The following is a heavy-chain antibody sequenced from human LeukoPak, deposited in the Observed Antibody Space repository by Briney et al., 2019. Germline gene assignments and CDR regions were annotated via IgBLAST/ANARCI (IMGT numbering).Heavy chain of an antibody. CDR3: ARTVTLGNWYFDL. D-gene: IGHD4-17*01. J-gene: IGHJ2*01. CDR2: ISASGTT. Sequence: SETLSLTCTVSGGSMSSYYWSWIRQPAGTGLEWIRRISASGTTTYNPSLRSRVTMSVHTSKNQFSLKLSPVTAADTAVYYCARTVTLGNWYFDLWGRGTLVTVSS. V-gene: IGHV4-4*07. CDR1: GGSMSSYY.